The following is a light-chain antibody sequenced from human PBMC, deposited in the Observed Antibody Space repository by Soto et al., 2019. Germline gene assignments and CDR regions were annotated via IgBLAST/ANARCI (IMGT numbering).Light chain of an antibody. CDR1: SSDIGGSNH. J-gene: IGLJ2*01. CDR2: DVS. CDR3: SSFTSRTTVL. Sequence: QSALSQPASVSGSPGQSITISCTGTSSDIGGSNHVSWYQQHPDKVPKLMIYDVSNRPSGISNRFSGSKSGNTASLTISGLQAEDEADYYCSSFTSRTTVLFGGGTKLTVL. V-gene: IGLV2-14*01.